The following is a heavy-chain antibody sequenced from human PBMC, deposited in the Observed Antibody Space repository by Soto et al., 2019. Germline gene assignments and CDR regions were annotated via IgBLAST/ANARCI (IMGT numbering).Heavy chain of an antibody. J-gene: IGHJ4*02. V-gene: IGHV4-34*01. CDR3: ARREEGSYGSGTTLDY. CDR1: GESFSGYY. D-gene: IGHD3-10*01. CDR2: INYSRST. Sequence: QVQLQQWGAGLLKPSETLSLTCAVYGESFSGYYWNWIRQSPGKGLEWIGEINYSRSTNCNTSLKNRVTISVDSSKNQSSLKFSSVTAADTAVYFCARREEGSYGSGTTLDYWGQGIRVIVSS.